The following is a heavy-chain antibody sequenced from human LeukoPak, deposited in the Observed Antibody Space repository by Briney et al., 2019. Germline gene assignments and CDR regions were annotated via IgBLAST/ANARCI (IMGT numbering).Heavy chain of an antibody. V-gene: IGHV3-23*01. Sequence: GGSLRLSCAVSGITLSNYGMSWVRQAPGKGLEWVAGLSGSGGGTNYADSMQGRFTISRDNPKNTLYLQMNSLRAEDTAVYFCAKRGVVIRVFLVGFHKEAYYFDSWGQGALVLVSS. CDR3: AKRGVVIRVFLVGFHKEAYYFDS. D-gene: IGHD3-10*01. CDR2: LSGSGGGT. CDR1: GITLSNYG. J-gene: IGHJ4*02.